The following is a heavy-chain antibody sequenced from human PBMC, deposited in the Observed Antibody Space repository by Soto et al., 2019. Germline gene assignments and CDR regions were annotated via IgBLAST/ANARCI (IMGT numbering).Heavy chain of an antibody. CDR2: IIPIFGTA. D-gene: IGHD6-13*01. Sequence: SVKVSCKTSGGTFSSYAISWVRQAPGQGLEWMGGIIPIFGTANYAQKFQGRVTITAYESTSTAYMELSSLRSEDTSVYYCARVTYSSSWQSDFDYWGQGTLVTVSS. CDR3: ARVTYSSSWQSDFDY. V-gene: IGHV1-69*13. CDR1: GGTFSSYA. J-gene: IGHJ4*02.